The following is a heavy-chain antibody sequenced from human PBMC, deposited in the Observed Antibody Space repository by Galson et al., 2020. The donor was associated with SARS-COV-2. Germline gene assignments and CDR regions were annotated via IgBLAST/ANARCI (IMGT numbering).Heavy chain of an antibody. V-gene: IGHV4-38-2*02. CDR2: ISHSGTT. CDR3: ARVGVLPWFGELGYFDY. Sequence: PSETLSLTCNVSGYPISRGYHWGWIRQPPGKGPEWIGSISHSGTTYYHPPLRSRLTMSVDTSNNQFSLRLGSVTAADTAVYYCARVGVLPWFGELGYFDYWGQGTLVTVSS. CDR1: GYPISRGYH. D-gene: IGHD3-10*01. J-gene: IGHJ4*02.